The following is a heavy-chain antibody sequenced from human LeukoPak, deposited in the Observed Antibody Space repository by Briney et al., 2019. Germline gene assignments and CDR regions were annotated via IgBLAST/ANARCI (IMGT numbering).Heavy chain of an antibody. J-gene: IGHJ4*02. Sequence: GGSLRLSCAASGFTFSDYAISWVRQAPGKGLDWVSVISGSGVNIYYADYVKGRFTISRDNSKNTLYLQLNSLTAEDTAVYYCATIFWSTSSRPLDYWGQGTLVTVSS. CDR2: ISGSGVNI. CDR1: GFTFSDYA. D-gene: IGHD3-3*01. V-gene: IGHV3-23*01. CDR3: ATIFWSTSSRPLDY.